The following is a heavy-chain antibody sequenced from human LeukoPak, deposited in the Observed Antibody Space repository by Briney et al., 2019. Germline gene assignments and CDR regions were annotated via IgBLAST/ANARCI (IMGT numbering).Heavy chain of an antibody. J-gene: IGHJ4*02. Sequence: GASVKVSCKASGYTFTSYYMHWVRQAPGQGLEWMGIINPSGGSTSYAQKFQGRVTMTRDTSTSTVYMELSSLRSEDTAVYYCARSSYCTNGVCYMGYWGQGTLVTVPS. CDR2: INPSGGST. CDR3: ARSSYCTNGVCYMGY. CDR1: GYTFTSYY. V-gene: IGHV1-46*01. D-gene: IGHD2-8*01.